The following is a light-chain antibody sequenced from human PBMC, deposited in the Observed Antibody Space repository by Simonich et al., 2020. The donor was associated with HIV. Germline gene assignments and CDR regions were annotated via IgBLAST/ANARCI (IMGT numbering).Light chain of an antibody. Sequence: QSALTQPASVSGSPGQSITISCTGTSSDVGGYNYVSWYQQHPGKAPKLMIYDVSNRPSGVSTRFSGSKSGNTASLTISGLQAEDEADYYCSSYTSSGALRVFGGGTKLTVL. CDR1: SSDVGGYNY. CDR3: SSYTSSGALRV. V-gene: IGLV2-14*03. J-gene: IGLJ3*02. CDR2: DVS.